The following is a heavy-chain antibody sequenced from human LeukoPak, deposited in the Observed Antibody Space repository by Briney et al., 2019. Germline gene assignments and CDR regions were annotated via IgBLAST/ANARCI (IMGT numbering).Heavy chain of an antibody. Sequence: GGSLRLSCAASGFTFSSYSMNWVRQAPGKGLEWVSSISSSSSYIYYADSVKGRFTISRDNAKNSLYLQMNSLRAEDTAVYCCARSFYGSGSYQDYWGQGTLVTVSS. CDR1: GFTFSSYS. CDR3: ARSFYGSGSYQDY. V-gene: IGHV3-21*01. CDR2: ISSSSSYI. J-gene: IGHJ4*02. D-gene: IGHD3-10*01.